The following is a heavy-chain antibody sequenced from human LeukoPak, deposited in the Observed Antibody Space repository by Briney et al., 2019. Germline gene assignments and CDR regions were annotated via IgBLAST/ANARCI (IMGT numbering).Heavy chain of an antibody. J-gene: IGHJ5*02. D-gene: IGHD3-10*01. Sequence: PSETLSLTCAVSGGAISSYHWSWFRQPAGKGLEWIGRIYTSGSTSYNPSLKSRVTMSVDTSKNQFSLKLSSVTAADTAVYYCAREDGSEEDWFDPWGQGTLVTVSS. CDR2: IYTSGST. V-gene: IGHV4-4*07. CDR3: AREDGSEEDWFDP. CDR1: GGAISSYH.